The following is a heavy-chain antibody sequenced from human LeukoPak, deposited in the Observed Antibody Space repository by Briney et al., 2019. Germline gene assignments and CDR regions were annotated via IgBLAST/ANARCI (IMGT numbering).Heavy chain of an antibody. J-gene: IGHJ4*02. CDR3: ASQPQSSYGLPSFDY. Sequence: SVKVSCKASGGTFSSYAIRWVRQAPGQGLEWMGRIIPILGIANYAQKFQGRVTITADKSTSTAYMELSSLRSEDTAVYYCASQPQSSYGLPSFDYWGQGTLVTVSS. CDR2: IIPILGIA. V-gene: IGHV1-69*04. D-gene: IGHD5-18*01. CDR1: GGTFSSYA.